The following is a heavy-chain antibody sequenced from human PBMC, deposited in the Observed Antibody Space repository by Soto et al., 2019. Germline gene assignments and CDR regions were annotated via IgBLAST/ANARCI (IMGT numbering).Heavy chain of an antibody. CDR3: SRSGYYGSGSYYPRNWFDP. CDR1: GGSFSGYY. CDR2: IKHRGST. Sequence: PSETLSLTCAVYGGSFSGYYWSWIPQPPGKGLEWNWEIKHRGSTNYNPSLMSRFTISVDTSKNQFSLKLSSVTAADTAVYYCSRSGYYGSGSYYPRNWFDPWGQGTLVTVSS. V-gene: IGHV4-34*01. J-gene: IGHJ5*02. D-gene: IGHD3-10*01.